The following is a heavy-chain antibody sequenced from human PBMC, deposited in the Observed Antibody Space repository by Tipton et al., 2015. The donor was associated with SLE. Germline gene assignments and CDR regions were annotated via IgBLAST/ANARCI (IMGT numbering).Heavy chain of an antibody. Sequence: GLVKPSETLSLNCTVSGYSISEGYYWGWIRQPPGKGLEWIANIYNSGNTYYNPSLKSRFTIALDTSRNHFFLKVTSVTAADTAVYYCARVRSGSHDAFDLWGQGTMVTVSS. CDR1: GYSISEGYY. CDR3: ARVRSGSHDAFDL. V-gene: IGHV4-38-2*02. D-gene: IGHD6-25*01. J-gene: IGHJ3*01. CDR2: IYNSGNT.